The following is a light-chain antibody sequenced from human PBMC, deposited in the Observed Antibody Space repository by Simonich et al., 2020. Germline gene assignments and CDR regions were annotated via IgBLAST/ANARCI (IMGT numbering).Light chain of an antibody. CDR3: QKYNSAPRT. CDR1: QGISNY. Sequence: DIQMTKSPYSLSASVGDRVTITCRASQGISNYLAWYQQKPGKVPKLLIHAASTLQSGVPSRFSGSGSGTDFTLTISSLQPEDVATYYCQKYNSAPRTFGQGTKVEIK. V-gene: IGKV1-27*01. J-gene: IGKJ1*01. CDR2: AAS.